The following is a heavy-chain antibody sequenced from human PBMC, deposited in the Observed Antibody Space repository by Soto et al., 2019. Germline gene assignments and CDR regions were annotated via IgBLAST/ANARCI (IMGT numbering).Heavy chain of an antibody. CDR3: ARDHYGPGWFDP. D-gene: IGHD3-10*01. J-gene: IGHJ5*02. V-gene: IGHV3-23*01. CDR2: VSGSGGTT. Sequence: GGSLRLSCSASGFPFSSYSMNWVRQAPGKGLEWVSTVSGSGGTTYYADSVKGRFTISRDNSKNTLYLQMNSLRAEDTAVYYCARDHYGPGWFDPWGQGTLVTVSS. CDR1: GFPFSSYS.